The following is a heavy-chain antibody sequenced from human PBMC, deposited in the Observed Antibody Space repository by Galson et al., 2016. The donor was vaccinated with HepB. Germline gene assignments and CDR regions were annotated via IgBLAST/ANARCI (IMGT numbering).Heavy chain of an antibody. V-gene: IGHV1-46*01. CDR3: ARVARGSSFEY. CDR2: INPSGGST. CDR1: GYAFTNYY. Sequence: SVKVSCKASGYAFTNYYMHCVRQAPGQGLEWMGIINPSGGSTSYAQKFQGRVTISVDTSENQFSLTLTFVTAADTAVYYCARVARGSSFEYWGQGNLVTVSS. D-gene: IGHD3-10*01. J-gene: IGHJ4*02.